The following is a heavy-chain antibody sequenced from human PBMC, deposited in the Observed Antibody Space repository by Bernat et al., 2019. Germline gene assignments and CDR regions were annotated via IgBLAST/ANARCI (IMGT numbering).Heavy chain of an antibody. D-gene: IGHD3-16*01. V-gene: IGHV4-59*01. CDR1: GGSLSTYY. CDR3: ARGRDYRVLVDYPTGYLLDL. Sequence: QVQLRESGPRLVKPSETLSLTCSVSGGSLSTYYWSWIRQSPGGGLEWIGYIYYTGETNYNPSLRRRVSLSVDTSQNQFSLRLRSMTAADTAVYYCARGRDYRVLVDYPTGYLLDLWGQGTLVTVSS. CDR2: IYYTGET. J-gene: IGHJ5*02.